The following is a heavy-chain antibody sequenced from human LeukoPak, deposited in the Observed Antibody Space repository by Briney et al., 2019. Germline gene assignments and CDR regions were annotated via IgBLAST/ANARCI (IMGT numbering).Heavy chain of an antibody. CDR1: GYTFTSYG. D-gene: IGHD3-22*01. Sequence: ASVKASCKASGYTFTSYGISWVRQAPGQGLEWRGWISAYNGNTNYAQKLQGRVTMTTDTSTSTAYMELRSLRSDDTAVYYCARDVPNYYDSSGYYGYWGQGTLVTVSS. CDR2: ISAYNGNT. J-gene: IGHJ4*02. CDR3: ARDVPNYYDSSGYYGY. V-gene: IGHV1-18*01.